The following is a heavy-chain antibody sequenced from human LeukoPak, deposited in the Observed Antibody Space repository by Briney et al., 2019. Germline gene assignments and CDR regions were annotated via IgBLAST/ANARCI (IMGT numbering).Heavy chain of an antibody. J-gene: IGHJ4*02. CDR1: GGTFSSYA. CDR3: ARISGSKTYYYDSSGYYNHFDY. V-gene: IGHV1-69*05. Sequence: SVKVSCKASGGTFSSYAISWVRQAPGQGLEWMGGIIPIFGTANYAQKFQGRVTITTDESTSTAYMELSSLRSDDTAVYYCARISGSKTYYYDSSGYYNHFDYWGQGTLVTVSS. D-gene: IGHD3-22*01. CDR2: IIPIFGTA.